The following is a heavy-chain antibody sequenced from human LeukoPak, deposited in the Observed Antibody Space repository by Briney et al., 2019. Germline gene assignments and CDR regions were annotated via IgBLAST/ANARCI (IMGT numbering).Heavy chain of an antibody. J-gene: IGHJ6*03. CDR2: IYYSGST. V-gene: IGHV4-39*01. CDR3: ARSLRGYHYYYMDV. Sequence: PSETLSLTCTASGGSISSSSYYWGWIRQPPGKGLEWIGSIYYSGSTYYNPSLKSRVTISVDTSKNQFSLKLSSVTAADTAVYYCARSLRGYHYYYMDVWGKGTTVTISS. D-gene: IGHD5-12*01. CDR1: GGSISSSSYY.